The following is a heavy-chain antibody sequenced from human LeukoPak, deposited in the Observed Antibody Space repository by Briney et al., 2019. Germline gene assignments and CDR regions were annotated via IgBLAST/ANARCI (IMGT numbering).Heavy chain of an antibody. Sequence: GGSLRLSCAASGFTFSSYGMHWVHQAPGKGLEWVAVISYDGSNKYYADSVKGRFTISRDNSKNTLYLQMNSLRAEDTAVYYCAKGARWFGELSLDYWGQGTLVTVSS. CDR1: GFTFSSYG. J-gene: IGHJ4*02. CDR3: AKGARWFGELSLDY. V-gene: IGHV3-30*18. CDR2: ISYDGSNK. D-gene: IGHD3-10*01.